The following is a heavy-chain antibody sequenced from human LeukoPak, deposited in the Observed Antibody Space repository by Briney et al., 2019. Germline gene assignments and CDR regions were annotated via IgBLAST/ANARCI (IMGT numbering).Heavy chain of an antibody. V-gene: IGHV3-7*01. J-gene: IGHJ4*02. CDR3: ARDLSPVVRASPMGY. CDR2: IKQDGSEK. CDR1: GFTFSNYW. D-gene: IGHD3-10*01. Sequence: AGGSLRLSCAASGFTFSNYWMTWVRQAPGKGLEWVANIKQDGSEKYYVDSLKGRFTISRDNAKNSLYLQMNSLRAEDTAVYYCARDLSPVVRASPMGYWGQGTLVTVSS.